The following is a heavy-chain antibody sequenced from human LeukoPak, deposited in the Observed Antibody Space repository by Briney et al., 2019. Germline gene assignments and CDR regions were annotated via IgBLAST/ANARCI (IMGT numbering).Heavy chain of an antibody. Sequence: SGGSLRLSCAASGFTFSSYAMSWVRQAPGKGLEWVSAISGSGGSTHYADSVKGRFTISRDNSKNTLYLQMNSLRAEDSAVYFCALTRTAPYYFDYWGQGTLVTVSS. CDR1: GFTFSSYA. J-gene: IGHJ4*02. D-gene: IGHD4-11*01. V-gene: IGHV3-23*01. CDR2: ISGSGGST. CDR3: ALTRTAPYYFDY.